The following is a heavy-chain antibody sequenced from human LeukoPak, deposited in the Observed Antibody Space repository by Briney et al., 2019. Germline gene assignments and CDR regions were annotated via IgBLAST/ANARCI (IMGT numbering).Heavy chain of an antibody. Sequence: SVKVSCKASGGTFSSYAISWVRQAPGQGLEWMGGIIPIFGTANYAQKFQGRVTITADESTGTAYMELSSLRSEDTAVYYCARVGLAVAGVVTPNAFDIWGQGTMVTVSS. CDR1: GGTFSSYA. J-gene: IGHJ3*02. CDR2: IIPIFGTA. V-gene: IGHV1-69*13. CDR3: ARVGLAVAGVVTPNAFDI. D-gene: IGHD6-19*01.